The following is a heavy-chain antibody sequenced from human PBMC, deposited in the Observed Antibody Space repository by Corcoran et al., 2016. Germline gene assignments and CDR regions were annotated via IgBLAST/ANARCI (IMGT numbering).Heavy chain of an antibody. V-gene: IGHV5-51*01. CDR3: ARQTRSGVDV. D-gene: IGHD2-15*01. CDR2: IYPGDSDT. Sequence: EVQLVQSGAEVKKPGESLKISCQGSGYRFTTYWIGWVRQMPGKGLESMGVIYPGDSDTRYSPSFQGQVTISADKSISIAYLQWSSLKASDTATYYWARQTRSGVDVWGQGTPVTVSS. J-gene: IGHJ6*02. CDR1: GYRFTTYW.